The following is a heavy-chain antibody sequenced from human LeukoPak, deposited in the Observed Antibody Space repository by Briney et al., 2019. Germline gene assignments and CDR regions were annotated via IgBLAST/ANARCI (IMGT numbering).Heavy chain of an antibody. Sequence: SQTLSLTCTVSGGSISSGGYYWSWIRQPPGKGLEWIGYIYHSGSTYYNPSLKSRVTISVDRSKNQFSLKLSSVTAADTAVYYCARGPNYDFWSGYNADNWFDPWGQGTLVTVSS. J-gene: IGHJ5*02. CDR1: GGSISSGGYY. D-gene: IGHD3-3*01. CDR2: IYHSGST. V-gene: IGHV4-30-2*01. CDR3: ARGPNYDFWSGYNADNWFDP.